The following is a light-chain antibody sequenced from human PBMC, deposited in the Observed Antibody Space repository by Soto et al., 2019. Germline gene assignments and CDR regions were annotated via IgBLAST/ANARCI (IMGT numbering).Light chain of an antibody. CDR1: QSVLYSSNNKNY. CDR3: QQYESTPPT. J-gene: IGKJ2*01. CDR2: WAS. Sequence: DIIMTQSPDSLAVSLGERATINCKSSQSVLYSSNNKNYLAWYQQRPGQPPKLLIYWASTRESGVPDRFRGSGSGTDFTLTITSLQAEDVAVYYCQQYESTPPTFGQGTKVVIK. V-gene: IGKV4-1*01.